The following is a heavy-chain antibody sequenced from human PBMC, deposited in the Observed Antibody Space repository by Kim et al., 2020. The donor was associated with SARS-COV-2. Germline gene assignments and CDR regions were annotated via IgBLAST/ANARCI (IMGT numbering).Heavy chain of an antibody. V-gene: IGHV4-39*01. CDR1: GGSISSSSYY. D-gene: IGHD3-9*01. CDR2: IYYSGST. Sequence: SETLSLTCTVSGGSISSSSYYWDWIRQPPGKGLEWLGSIYYSGSTNYNASLKSRVTISVDKSKNQFPLKLSSVTAADTAVYYCARQTLGYSILTGYYNRVCDYWGQGTLVTVSS. CDR3: ARQTLGYSILTGYYNRVCDY. J-gene: IGHJ4*02.